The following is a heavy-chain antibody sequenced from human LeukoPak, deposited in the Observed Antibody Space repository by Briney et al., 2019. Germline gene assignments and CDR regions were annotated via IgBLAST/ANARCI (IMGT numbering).Heavy chain of an antibody. CDR2: IYYSGST. J-gene: IGHJ3*02. CDR1: GGSISSYY. CDR3: ARLPIAVAAFDI. D-gene: IGHD6-19*01. Sequence: SETLSLTCTVSGGSISSYYWSWIRQPPGKGLEWIGYIYYSGSTNYNPSLKSRVTISVDTSKNQFSLKLSSVTAADTAVYYCARLPIAVAAFDIWGQGTMVTVSS. V-gene: IGHV4-59*01.